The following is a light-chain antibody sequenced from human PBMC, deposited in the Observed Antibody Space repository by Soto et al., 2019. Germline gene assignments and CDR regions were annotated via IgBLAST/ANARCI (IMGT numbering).Light chain of an antibody. CDR1: QSVSSN. CDR2: GAS. J-gene: IGKJ5*01. CDR3: QQYNNWHT. V-gene: IGKV3-15*01. Sequence: EIVMTQSPATLFESPGERATLSCRASQSVSSNLAWYQQKPGQAPRLLIYGASTRATGIPARFSGSGSGTEFTLTISSLQSEDFEVYYCQQYNNWHTFGQGTRMEI.